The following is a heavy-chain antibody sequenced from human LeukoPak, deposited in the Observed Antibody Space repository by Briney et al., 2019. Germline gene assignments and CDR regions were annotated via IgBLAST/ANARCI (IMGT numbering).Heavy chain of an antibody. CDR3: AREIRGYDVAFDI. Sequence: ASVKVSCKASGGTFSSYAISWVRQAPGQGLEWMGVIIPIFGTANYAQKFQGRVTITADESTSTAYMELSSLRSEDTAVYYCAREIRGYDVAFDIWGQGTMVTVSS. CDR2: IIPIFGTA. V-gene: IGHV1-69*13. J-gene: IGHJ3*02. CDR1: GGTFSSYA. D-gene: IGHD5-12*01.